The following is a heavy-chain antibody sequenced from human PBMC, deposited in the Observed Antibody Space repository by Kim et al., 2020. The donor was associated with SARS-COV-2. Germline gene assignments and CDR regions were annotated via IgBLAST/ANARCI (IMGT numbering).Heavy chain of an antibody. Sequence: GGSLRLSCAASGFTFSSYAMSWVRQAPGKGLEWVSAISGSGGSTYYADSVKGRFTISRDNSKTTLYLQMNSLRAEDTAGYYRAKDTNYYGSGFDYWGQGTLVTVSS. V-gene: IGHV3-23*01. CDR3: AKDTNYYGSGFDY. CDR1: GFTFSSYA. J-gene: IGHJ4*02. CDR2: ISGSGGST. D-gene: IGHD3-10*01.